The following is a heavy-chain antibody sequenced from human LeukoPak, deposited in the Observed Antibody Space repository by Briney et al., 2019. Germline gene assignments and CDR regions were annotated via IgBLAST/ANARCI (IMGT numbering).Heavy chain of an antibody. CDR1: GYTFSDYY. J-gene: IGHJ4*02. Sequence: GASVKVSCKASGYTFSDYYIHWVRQAPGQGLEWMGWGNPSFGSTIYAQNFEGRITVTRDTSSSTAYMELTSLRSDDTAIYYCARDLKTVTAFDYWGQGTLVIVSS. D-gene: IGHD4-17*01. V-gene: IGHV1-2*02. CDR3: ARDLKTVTAFDY. CDR2: GNPSFGST.